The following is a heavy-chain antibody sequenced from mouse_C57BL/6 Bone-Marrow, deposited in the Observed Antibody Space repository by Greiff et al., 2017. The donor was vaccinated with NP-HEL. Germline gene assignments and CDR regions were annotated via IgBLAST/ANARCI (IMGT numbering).Heavy chain of an antibody. CDR2: IRLKSDNYAT. Sequence: EVKVEESGGGLVQPGGSMKLSCVASGFTFSNYWMNWVRQSPEKGLEWVAQIRLKSDNYATHYAESVKGRFTISRDDYKSSVYLQINNLRAEDTGIYYCTDLYYGSSPAWFAYWGQGTLVTVSA. V-gene: IGHV6-3*01. CDR3: TDLYYGSSPAWFAY. CDR1: GFTFSNYW. D-gene: IGHD1-1*01. J-gene: IGHJ3*01.